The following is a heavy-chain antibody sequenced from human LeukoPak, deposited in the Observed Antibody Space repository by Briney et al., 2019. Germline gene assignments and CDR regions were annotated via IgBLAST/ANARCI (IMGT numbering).Heavy chain of an antibody. D-gene: IGHD1-26*01. Sequence: ASVKVSCKASGYTFTGYYMHWVRQAPGQGLKWMGIINPSGGSTSYAQKFQGRVTMTRDTSTSTVYMELSSLRSEDTAVYYCAGDQVGDIGGHFDYWGQGTLVTVSS. J-gene: IGHJ4*02. CDR2: INPSGGST. CDR1: GYTFTGYY. CDR3: AGDQVGDIGGHFDY. V-gene: IGHV1-46*01.